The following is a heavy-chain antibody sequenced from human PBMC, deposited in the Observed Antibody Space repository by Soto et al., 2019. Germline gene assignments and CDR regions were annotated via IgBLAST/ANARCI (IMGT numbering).Heavy chain of an antibody. J-gene: IGHJ4*02. Sequence: QITLKESGPALVKPTQTLTLTCTFSGFSLGTSGVGVGWNRQPPGKALEWLALIYWDDDKRYSPALKSRLTITKDTAKSQVVLTMTNMDPVDTATYYCAHTTYYYDSSGYYPGGSYDYWGQGTLVTVSS. D-gene: IGHD3-22*01. CDR1: GFSLGTSGVG. V-gene: IGHV2-5*02. CDR3: AHTTYYYDSSGYYPGGSYDY. CDR2: IYWDDDK.